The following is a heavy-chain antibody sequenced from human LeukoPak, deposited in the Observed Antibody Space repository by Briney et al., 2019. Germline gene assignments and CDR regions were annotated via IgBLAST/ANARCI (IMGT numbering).Heavy chain of an antibody. D-gene: IGHD1-26*01. CDR1: GFTFSSYA. CDR2: ISGSGGST. Sequence: GGSLRLSCAASGFTFSSYAMSWVRQAPGKGLEWVSAISGSGGSTYYADSVKGRFTISRDNSKNTLYLQMNSLRAEDTAVYYCARVNVGATSPLHPFDYWGQGTLVTVSS. V-gene: IGHV3-23*01. J-gene: IGHJ4*02. CDR3: ARVNVGATSPLHPFDY.